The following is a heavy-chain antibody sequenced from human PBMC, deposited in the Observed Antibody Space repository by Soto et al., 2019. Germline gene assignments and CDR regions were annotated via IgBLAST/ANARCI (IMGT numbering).Heavy chain of an antibody. D-gene: IGHD3-10*01. J-gene: IGHJ6*02. CDR1: GGCMSSYY. V-gene: IGHV4-59*01. CDR3: ARDVGAITMVRGVSYGMDV. Sequence: PSETLALTCTVSGGCMSSYYWSWIRQPPGKGLEWIGYIYYSGSTNYNPSLKSRVTISVDTSKNQFSLKLSSVTAADTAVYYCARDVGAITMVRGVSYGMDVWGQGTTVTVSS. CDR2: IYYSGST.